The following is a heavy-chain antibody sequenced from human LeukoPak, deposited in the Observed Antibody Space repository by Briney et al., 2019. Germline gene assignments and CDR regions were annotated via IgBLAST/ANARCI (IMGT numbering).Heavy chain of an antibody. CDR3: ARDRYYYDSSGYVFDY. V-gene: IGHV4-4*02. D-gene: IGHD3-22*01. J-gene: IGHJ4*02. CDR1: GDSINTNYW. CDR2: ISHSGTT. Sequence: PSETLSLTCGVSGDSINTNYWWSWVRQSPEKGLEWIAEISHSGTTNYNPSLKSRVTISLDKSQNHFSLKVNSVTAADTAVYYCARDRYYYDSSGYVFDYWGQGTLVTVSS.